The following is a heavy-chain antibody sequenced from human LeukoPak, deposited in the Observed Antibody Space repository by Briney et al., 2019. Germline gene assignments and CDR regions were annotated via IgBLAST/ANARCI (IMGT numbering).Heavy chain of an antibody. CDR3: ASSSVYYAYWHFDL. CDR2: IYKSGST. D-gene: IGHD3-22*01. J-gene: IGHJ2*01. V-gene: IGHV4-61*02. Sequence: SQTLSLTCTVSGDSISSGSDYWSWIRQPAGKGREWIGRIYKSGSTNYNPSLKSRVTISVDTSKNQFSLKLSSVTAADTAVYYCASSSVYYAYWHFDLWGRGTLVTVSS. CDR1: GDSISSGSDY.